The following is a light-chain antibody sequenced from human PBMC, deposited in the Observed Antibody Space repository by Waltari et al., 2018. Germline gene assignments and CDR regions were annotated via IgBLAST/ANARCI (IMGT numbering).Light chain of an antibody. CDR1: QSVYSN. CDR3: QQYNRWPPIT. CDR2: DAS. V-gene: IGKV3D-15*01. J-gene: IGKJ5*01. Sequence: EIVMTQSPATLSVSPGERATLSCRASQSVYSNLAWYQQKPGQAPRLLIYDASTTATGIPARFTGSGSGTEFTLTISSLQSEDSAVYSCQQYNRWPPITFGQGTRLEIK.